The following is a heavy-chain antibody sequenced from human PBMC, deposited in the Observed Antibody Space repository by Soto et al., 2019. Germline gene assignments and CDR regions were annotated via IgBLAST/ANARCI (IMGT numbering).Heavy chain of an antibody. J-gene: IGHJ5*01. CDR2: IYYSGSA. Sequence: PSETLSLTCTVSGGSIITGDYLWGWTRQPPGEGLEWIGYIYYSGSAYYNPSLKSRVTISLDTSKNQVSLNLSSVTATDTAVYYCARGYPPALDSLSTWFDSXGQGALVTVSS. CDR1: GGSIITGDYL. V-gene: IGHV4-30-4*01. CDR3: ARGYPPALDSLSTWFDS. D-gene: IGHD2-2*01.